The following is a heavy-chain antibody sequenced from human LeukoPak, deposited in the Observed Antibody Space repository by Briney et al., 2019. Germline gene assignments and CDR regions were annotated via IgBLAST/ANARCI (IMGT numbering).Heavy chain of an antibody. CDR1: GFTFSSYS. D-gene: IGHD5-18*01. Sequence: GGSLRLSRAASGFTFSSYSMNWVRQAPGKGLEWVSSISSSSSYIYYADSVKGRFTISRDNAKNSLYLQMNSLRAEDTAVYYCAREGHQLWSTGNKYYFDYWGQGTLVTVSS. V-gene: IGHV3-21*01. J-gene: IGHJ4*02. CDR2: ISSSSSYI. CDR3: AREGHQLWSTGNKYYFDY.